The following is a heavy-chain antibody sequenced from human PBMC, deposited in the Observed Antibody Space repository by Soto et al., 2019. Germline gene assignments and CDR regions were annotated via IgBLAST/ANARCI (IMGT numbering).Heavy chain of an antibody. V-gene: IGHV3-23*01. CDR1: GFTFSSYA. CDR3: AKVSGSPGYYYYYMDV. Sequence: GGSLRLSCAASGFTFSSYAMSWVRQAPGKGLEWVSAISGSGGSTYYADSVKGRFTISRDNSKNTLYLQMNSLRAEDTAVYYCAKVSGSPGYYYYYMDVWGKGTTVTVSS. J-gene: IGHJ6*03. D-gene: IGHD3-10*01. CDR2: ISGSGGST.